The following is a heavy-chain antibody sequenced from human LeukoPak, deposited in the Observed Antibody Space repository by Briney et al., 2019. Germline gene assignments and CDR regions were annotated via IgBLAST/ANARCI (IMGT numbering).Heavy chain of an antibody. J-gene: IGHJ4*02. CDR3: ARDRYYYDSSGYYERLIPLDY. CDR1: GGTFSNYA. Sequence: SVKVSCKASGGTFSNYAISWVRQAPGQALEWMGGIIAIVGTANYAQKFQGRVTITADESTSTAYMELSSLRSEDTAVYYCARDRYYYDSSGYYERLIPLDYWGQGTLVTVSS. V-gene: IGHV1-69*13. CDR2: IIAIVGTA. D-gene: IGHD3-22*01.